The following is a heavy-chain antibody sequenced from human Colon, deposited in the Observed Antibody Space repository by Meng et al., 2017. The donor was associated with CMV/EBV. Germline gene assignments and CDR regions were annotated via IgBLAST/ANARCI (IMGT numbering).Heavy chain of an antibody. CDR3: ALRGSAAGTFQH. V-gene: IGHV4-59*01. CDR2: MCYSGDT. Sequence: QLQESGPGLVKPSETLSLTCTVSGGSISSYCWSWIRQPPGKGLEWIGYMCYSGDTSYNPSLRSRVTISGDTSKNQFSLKLNSVTAADTAVYYCALRGSAAGTFQHWGQGTLVTVSS. J-gene: IGHJ1*01. CDR1: GGSISSYC. D-gene: IGHD6-13*01.